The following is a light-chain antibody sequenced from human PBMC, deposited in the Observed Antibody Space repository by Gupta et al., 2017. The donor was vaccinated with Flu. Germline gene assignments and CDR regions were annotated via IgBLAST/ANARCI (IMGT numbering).Light chain of an antibody. Sequence: NCKSSETVLYSPNKRNYLAWYQQKAGQPPNLLIYWASTRESGVPDRFSGSGSGTDFSLTISSLQAEDVAVYYCQQYHSIPWTVGQGTRVEIK. CDR2: WAS. V-gene: IGKV4-1*01. J-gene: IGKJ1*01. CDR3: QQYHSIPWT. CDR1: ETVLYSPNKRNY.